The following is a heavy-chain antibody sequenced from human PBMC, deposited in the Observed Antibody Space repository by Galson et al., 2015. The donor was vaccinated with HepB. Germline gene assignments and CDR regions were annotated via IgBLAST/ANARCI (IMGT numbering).Heavy chain of an antibody. CDR2: ISYDGSNK. J-gene: IGHJ6*02. D-gene: IGHD3-16*02. CDR1: GFTFSSYG. V-gene: IGHV3-30*18. Sequence: SLRLSCAASGFTFSSYGMHWVRQAPGKGLEWVAVISYDGSNKYYADSVKGRFTISRDNSKNTLYLQMNSLRAEDTAVYYCAKDRTTFGGVIVKGMDVWGPGTTVTVSS. CDR3: AKDRTTFGGVIVKGMDV.